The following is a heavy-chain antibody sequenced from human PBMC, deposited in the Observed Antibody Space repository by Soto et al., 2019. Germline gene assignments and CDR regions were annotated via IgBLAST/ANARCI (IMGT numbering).Heavy chain of an antibody. V-gene: IGHV3-33*01. CDR1: GFTFSSYG. D-gene: IGHD5-12*01. J-gene: IGHJ6*02. CDR3: ERAYGIRSGSELYYYGMDV. CDR2: IWDDGSNK. Sequence: QVQLVESGGGVVQPGRSLRLSCAASGFTFSSYGMDWVRQAPGKGLEWVAVIWDDGSNKYYAGSVKGRFTISRDNSKNTQYLQRNSRRADDTAVYYWERAYGIRSGSELYYYGMDVWGQGTTVTVSS.